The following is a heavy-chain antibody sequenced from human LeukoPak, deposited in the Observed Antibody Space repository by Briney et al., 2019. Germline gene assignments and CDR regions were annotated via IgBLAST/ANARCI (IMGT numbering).Heavy chain of an antibody. V-gene: IGHV3-23*01. CDR1: GFTFSSYA. CDR3: ARDQGTMVRGVIIFGPYFDF. CDR2: ISGSGGST. Sequence: GGSLRLSCAASGFTFSSYAMCWVRQAPGKGLEWVSAISGSGGSTYYADSVKGRFTISRDNSKNTLYLQMNSLRAEDTAVYFCARDQGTMVRGVIIFGPYFDFWGQGSLVTVSS. D-gene: IGHD3-10*01. J-gene: IGHJ4*02.